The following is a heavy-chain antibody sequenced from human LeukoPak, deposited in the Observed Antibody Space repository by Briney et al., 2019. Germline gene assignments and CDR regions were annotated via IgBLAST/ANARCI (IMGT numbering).Heavy chain of an antibody. CDR1: GFTFSSYA. Sequence: GGSLRLSCAASGFTFSSYAMSWVRQAPGNGLEWVSAISGSGGSTYYADSVKGRFTISRDNSKNTLYLQMNSLRAEDTAVYYCAKGSIRSSWHGGAFDIWGQGTMVTVSS. D-gene: IGHD6-13*01. V-gene: IGHV3-23*01. CDR3: AKGSIRSSWHGGAFDI. CDR2: ISGSGGST. J-gene: IGHJ3*02.